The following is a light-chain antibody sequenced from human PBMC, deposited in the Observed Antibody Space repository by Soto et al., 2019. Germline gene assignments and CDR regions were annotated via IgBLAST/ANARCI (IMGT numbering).Light chain of an antibody. Sequence: QSVLTQPPSVSGAPGQRVTISRTGSSSNIGAGYDVHWYQQLPGTVPKLLIYGNSNRPSGVPDRFSGSKSGTSASLAITGLQAEDEADYYCQSYDSSLSGTYVVFGGGTKLTVL. CDR1: SSNIGAGYD. J-gene: IGLJ2*01. CDR2: GNS. V-gene: IGLV1-40*01. CDR3: QSYDSSLSGTYVV.